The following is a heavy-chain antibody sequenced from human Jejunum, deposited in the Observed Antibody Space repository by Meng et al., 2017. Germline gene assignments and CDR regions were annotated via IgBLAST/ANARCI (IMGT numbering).Heavy chain of an antibody. Sequence: QVKLVESWGGVVQPGGYLRLSCAASGFTFSSYAMHWVRQAPGEGLEWVALRSSDGSDKYYADSVKGRFTISGDSSKETLYLQLNDLRPDDTAVYYCAKGVGRSAPLSRYLDSWGLGTLVTVSS. CDR3: AKGVGRSAPLSRYLDS. CDR2: RSSDGSDK. J-gene: IGHJ4*02. V-gene: IGHV3-30*18. D-gene: IGHD1-26*01. CDR1: GFTFSSYA.